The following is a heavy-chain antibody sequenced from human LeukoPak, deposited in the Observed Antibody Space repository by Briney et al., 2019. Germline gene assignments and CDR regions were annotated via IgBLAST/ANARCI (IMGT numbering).Heavy chain of an antibody. CDR1: GFKFDDYG. Sequence: PGGSLRLSCATSGFKFDDYGMHWVRQAPRKGLEAVSGSRWNGAIMVYADSVKGRFTISRDNAKNSLYLQMNSLRAEDTALYYCAKDISIGGFADGYFYGMDAWGQGTTVTVSS. CDR3: AKDISIGGFADGYFYGMDA. D-gene: IGHD4-23*01. CDR2: SRWNGAIM. V-gene: IGHV3-9*01. J-gene: IGHJ6*02.